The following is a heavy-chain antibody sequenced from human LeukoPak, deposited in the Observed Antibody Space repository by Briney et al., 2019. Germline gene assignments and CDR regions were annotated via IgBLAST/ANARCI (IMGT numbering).Heavy chain of an antibody. CDR3: ARPYYYDREGALDY. CDR2: IYSGGST. Sequence: GGSLRLSCAASGFTVSSNYISWVRQAPGKGLEWVSVIYSGGSTYYADSVKGRFTISRDNSKNTLYLQMNSLRAEDTAVYYCARPYYYDREGALDYWGQGTLVTVSS. V-gene: IGHV3-66*04. J-gene: IGHJ4*02. D-gene: IGHD3-22*01. CDR1: GFTVSSNY.